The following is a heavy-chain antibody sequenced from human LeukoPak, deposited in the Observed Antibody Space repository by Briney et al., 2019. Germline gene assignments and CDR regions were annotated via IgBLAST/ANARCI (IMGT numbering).Heavy chain of an antibody. CDR2: TSRSSTTI. V-gene: IGHV3-48*01. CDR1: GFIFSRDS. CDR3: AREPDDSTGRIDY. Sequence: PGGSLRLSCVASGFIFSRDSMNWVRQAPGKGLEWISYTSRSSTTIYYADSVKGRFTISRDNAKSSLYLQMNSLRAEDTAVYFCAREPDDSTGRIDYWGQGTLVTVSS. J-gene: IGHJ4*02. D-gene: IGHD3-22*01.